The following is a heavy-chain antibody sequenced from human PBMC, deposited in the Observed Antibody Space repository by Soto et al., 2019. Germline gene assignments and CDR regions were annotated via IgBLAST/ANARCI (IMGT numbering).Heavy chain of an antibody. CDR2: IRSKSNSYAT. D-gene: IGHD4-17*01. CDR1: GFTFSGSA. J-gene: IGHJ4*02. Sequence: EVQLVESGGGLVQPGGSLKLSCAVSGFTFSGSAMHWVRQASGKGLEGVGRIRSKSNSYATAYAASVKGRFTISRDDSKNTAYLQMNSLKTEATAVYYCTRGYGDYVRDYWGQGTLVTVSS. V-gene: IGHV3-73*01. CDR3: TRGYGDYVRDY.